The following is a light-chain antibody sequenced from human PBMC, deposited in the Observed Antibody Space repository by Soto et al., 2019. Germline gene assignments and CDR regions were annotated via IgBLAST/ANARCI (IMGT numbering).Light chain of an antibody. CDR2: INSDGSH. CDR3: QTWGTGIRV. V-gene: IGLV4-69*01. Sequence: QAVVTQSPSASASLGASVKFICTLSSGHSSYAIAWHQQQREKGPRYLMKINSDGSHSKGDGIPDRFSGSSSGAERYLTISSLQSEDEADYYCQTWGTGIRVFGTGTKVTVL. CDR1: SGHSSYA. J-gene: IGLJ1*01.